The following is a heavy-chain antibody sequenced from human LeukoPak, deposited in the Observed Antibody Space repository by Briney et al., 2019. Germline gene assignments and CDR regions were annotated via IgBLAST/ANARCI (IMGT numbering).Heavy chain of an antibody. V-gene: IGHV3-9*01. CDR2: ISWNSGSI. Sequence: GGSLRLSCAASGFTFDDYAMHWVRQAPGKGLEWVSGISWNSGSIGYADSVKGRFTISRDNAKNSLYLQMNSLRAEDTALYYCAEDATDSTPDAFDIWGQGTMVTVSS. J-gene: IGHJ3*02. D-gene: IGHD2-2*01. CDR1: GFTFDDYA. CDR3: AEDATDSTPDAFDI.